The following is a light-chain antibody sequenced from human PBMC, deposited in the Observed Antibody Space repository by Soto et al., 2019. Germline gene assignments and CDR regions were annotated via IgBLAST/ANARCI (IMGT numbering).Light chain of an antibody. CDR2: AAS. Sequence: LQMTQSPSTLSASLGDRVTITFRASQSISSYLNWYQQKPGKAPKLLIYAASSLQSGVPSRFSGSGSGTDFTLTISSLQPEDFATYYCQQSYSKVTFGQGTRLEIK. V-gene: IGKV1-39*01. CDR3: QQSYSKVT. CDR1: QSISSY. J-gene: IGKJ5*01.